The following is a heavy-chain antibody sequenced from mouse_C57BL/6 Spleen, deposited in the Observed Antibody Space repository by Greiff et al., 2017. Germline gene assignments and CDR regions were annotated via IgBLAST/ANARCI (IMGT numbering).Heavy chain of an antibody. Sequence: VQLQQSVAELVRPGASVKLSCTASGFNIKNTYMHWVKQRPEQGLEWIGRIDPANGNTKYAPKFQGKATITADTSSNTAYLQLSSLTSEDTAIYYCADPIYYDYDGFAYWGQGTLVTVSA. J-gene: IGHJ3*01. CDR3: ADPIYYDYDGFAY. CDR1: GFNIKNTY. CDR2: IDPANGNT. V-gene: IGHV14-3*01. D-gene: IGHD2-4*01.